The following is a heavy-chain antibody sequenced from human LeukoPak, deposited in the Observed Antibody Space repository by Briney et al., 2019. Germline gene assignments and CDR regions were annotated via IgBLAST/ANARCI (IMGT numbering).Heavy chain of an antibody. CDR1: GGSISSGGYS. J-gene: IGHJ4*02. CDR3: ASGDNDPLFDY. Sequence: PSETLSLTCAVSGGSISSGGYSWSWIRQPPGKGLEWIGYIYHSGSTYYNPSLKSRVTISVDRSKNQFSLKLSSVTAADTAVYYCASGDNDPLFDYWGQGTLVTVSS. D-gene: IGHD1-1*01. CDR2: IYHSGST. V-gene: IGHV4-30-2*01.